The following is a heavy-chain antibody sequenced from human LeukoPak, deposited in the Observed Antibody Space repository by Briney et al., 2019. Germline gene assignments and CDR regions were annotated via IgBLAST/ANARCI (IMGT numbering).Heavy chain of an antibody. CDR1: GFTFSSYS. Sequence: GGSLRLSCAASGFTFSSYSMNWVRQAPGKGLEWVSSISSSSSYICYADSVKGRFTISRDNAKNSLYLQMNSLRAEDTAVYYCARGVDGYYDFWSGRTNWFDPWGQGTLVTVSS. D-gene: IGHD3-3*01. V-gene: IGHV3-21*01. J-gene: IGHJ5*02. CDR3: ARGVDGYYDFWSGRTNWFDP. CDR2: ISSSSSYI.